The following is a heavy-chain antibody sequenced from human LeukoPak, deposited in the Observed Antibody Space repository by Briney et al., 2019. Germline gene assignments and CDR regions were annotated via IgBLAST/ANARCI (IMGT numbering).Heavy chain of an antibody. CDR3: ARGGSSWTTPYNWFDP. D-gene: IGHD6-13*01. CDR2: INPNSGGT. Sequence: ASVKVSCKASGYTFTGYYMHWVRQAPGQGLEWMGRINPNSGGTNYAQKFQGWVTMTRDTSISTAYMELSRLRSDDTAVYYCARGGSSWTTPYNWFDPWGQGTLVTVSS. V-gene: IGHV1-2*04. CDR1: GYTFTGYY. J-gene: IGHJ5*02.